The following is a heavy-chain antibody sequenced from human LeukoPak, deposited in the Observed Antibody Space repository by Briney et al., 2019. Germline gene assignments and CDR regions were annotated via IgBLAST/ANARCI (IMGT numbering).Heavy chain of an antibody. CDR2: INSDGSST. Sequence: GGSLRLSCAASGFTFSSYWMHWVRQAPGKGLVWVSRINSDGSSTNYADSVKGRFTISRDNSKNTLYLQMNSLRAEDTAVYYCAKTEYSYGPEYFDYWGQGTLVTVSS. V-gene: IGHV3-74*01. J-gene: IGHJ4*02. CDR1: GFTFSSYW. D-gene: IGHD5-18*01. CDR3: AKTEYSYGPEYFDY.